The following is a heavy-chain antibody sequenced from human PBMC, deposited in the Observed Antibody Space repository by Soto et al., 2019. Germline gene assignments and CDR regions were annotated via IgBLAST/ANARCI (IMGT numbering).Heavy chain of an antibody. CDR2: ISVSGSP. V-gene: IGHV3-23*01. CDR3: AKNYFFDS. J-gene: IGHJ4*02. Sequence: GGSLRLSCAASGFTFSTYAMSWVRQGPGKGLEWVSSISVSGSPYYADPVKGRFTVSRDNSKDTLYLQMNSLTAEGTAVYFCAKNYFFDSWGPGTLVTVSS. CDR1: GFTFSTYA.